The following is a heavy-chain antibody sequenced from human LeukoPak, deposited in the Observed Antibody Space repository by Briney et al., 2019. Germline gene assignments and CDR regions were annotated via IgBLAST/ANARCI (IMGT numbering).Heavy chain of an antibody. J-gene: IGHJ5*02. CDR1: GGSLSSYY. V-gene: IGHV4-59*08. CDR3: ARHAPMVRAISWFAP. CDR2: IYYSGST. D-gene: IGHD3-10*01. Sequence: SETLSLTCTVSGGSLSSYYWSWIRQPPGKGLEWIGYIYYSGSTNYNPSLKSRVTISLDTSKNQFSLRLSSVTAADTAVYYCARHAPMVRAISWFAPWGQGTLVAVSS.